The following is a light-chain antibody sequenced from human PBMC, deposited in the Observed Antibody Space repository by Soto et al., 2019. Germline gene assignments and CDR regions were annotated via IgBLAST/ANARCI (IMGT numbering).Light chain of an antibody. CDR1: SSNIGAGYD. J-gene: IGLJ1*01. CDR2: GNS. CDR3: QSYDSSLSRHNYV. V-gene: IGLV1-40*01. Sequence: QSVLTRSPSVSGAPGQRVTISCTGSSSNIGAGYDVHWYQQLPGTAPKLLIYGNSNRPSGVPDRFSGSKSGTSASLAITGLQGEYEADYYCQSYDSSLSRHNYVFGTGTKLTVL.